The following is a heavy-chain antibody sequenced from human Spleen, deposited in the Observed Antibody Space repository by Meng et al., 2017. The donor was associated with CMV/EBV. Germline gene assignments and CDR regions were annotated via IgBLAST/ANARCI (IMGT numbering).Heavy chain of an antibody. D-gene: IGHD7-27*01. CDR3: ARDPGDRWFDP. Sequence: VSCKASGGTFSSYTINWVRQAPGQGLEWMGRIIPILGIANYAQKFQGRVTITADKSTSTAYMELSSLRSEDTAVYYCARDPGDRWFDPWGQGTLVTVSS. CDR2: IIPILGIA. J-gene: IGHJ5*02. CDR1: GGTFSSYT. V-gene: IGHV1-69*04.